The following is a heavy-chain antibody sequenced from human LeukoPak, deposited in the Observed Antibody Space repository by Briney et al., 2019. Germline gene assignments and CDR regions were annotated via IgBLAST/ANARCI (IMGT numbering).Heavy chain of an antibody. Sequence: ASVKVSCKASGYTINGYSMNWVRQAPGQGLEWMGWINPNSGGTNYAQKFQGRVTMTRDTSISTAYMELSRLRSDDTAVYYCARARSNGSGPIEFTYWGHGSLVTVSS. J-gene: IGHJ4*01. CDR1: GYTINGYS. D-gene: IGHD6-13*01. V-gene: IGHV1-2*02. CDR2: INPNSGGT. CDR3: ARARSNGSGPIEFTY.